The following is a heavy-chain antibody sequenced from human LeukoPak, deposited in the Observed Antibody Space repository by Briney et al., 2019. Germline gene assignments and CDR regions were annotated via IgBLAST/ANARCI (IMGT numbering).Heavy chain of an antibody. J-gene: IGHJ4*02. CDR1: GFTFSIYA. CDR2: INSNGGTA. CDR3: ARDAGHSGYDLLDY. D-gene: IGHD5-12*01. V-gene: IGHV3-23*01. Sequence: GGSLRLSCAASGFTFSIYAMSWVRQAPGKGLEWVSVINSNGGTAHYAGSVRGRFTIARDNAKNSLFLQMDSLRAEDTAVYYCARDAGHSGYDLLDYWGQGTLVTVSS.